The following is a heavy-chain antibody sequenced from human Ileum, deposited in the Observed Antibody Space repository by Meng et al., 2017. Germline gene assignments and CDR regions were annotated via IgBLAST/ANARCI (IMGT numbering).Heavy chain of an antibody. CDR3: ASGGALWLRGVVDY. D-gene: IGHD5-18*01. CDR1: RGASGSSLSSTDYH. V-gene: IGHV4-30-4*01. J-gene: IGHJ4*02. CDR2: IDYSGST. Sequence: QVQLRESGPGLVKPSQTQSLTCTVSRGASGSSLSSTDYHWTWIRQPPGKGLEWIGNIDYSGSTYYTPSLRSRVTMSLDTSKNQFSLNLTSMTAADTAVYYCASGGALWLRGVVDYWGQGALVTVSS.